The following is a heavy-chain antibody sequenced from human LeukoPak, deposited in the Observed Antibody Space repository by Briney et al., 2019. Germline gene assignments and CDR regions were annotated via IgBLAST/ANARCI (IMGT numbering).Heavy chain of an antibody. Sequence: SETLSLTCTVSGGSISSYYWSWIRQPPGKGLEWIGYIYYSGSTNYNPSLKSRVTISVDTSKNRFSLKLSSVTAADTAVYYCARLYCGGDCFAGYFDYWGQGTLVTVSS. D-gene: IGHD2-21*02. CDR1: GGSISSYY. V-gene: IGHV4-59*01. CDR3: ARLYCGGDCFAGYFDY. CDR2: IYYSGST. J-gene: IGHJ4*02.